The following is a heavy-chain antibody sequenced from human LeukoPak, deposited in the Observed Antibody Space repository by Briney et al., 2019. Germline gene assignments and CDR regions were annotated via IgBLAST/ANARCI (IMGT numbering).Heavy chain of an antibody. Sequence: GGSLRLSCATSGFTFNTYAMSWVRQAPGKGLEWVSVISGRGGTTYYADSVKGRFTISRDNSKNTLYLQMNTLRAEDTAVYYCAKEGWVQGWFDPWGQGTLVTVSS. V-gene: IGHV3-23*01. J-gene: IGHJ5*02. D-gene: IGHD6-19*01. CDR3: AKEGWVQGWFDP. CDR2: ISGRGGTT. CDR1: GFTFNTYA.